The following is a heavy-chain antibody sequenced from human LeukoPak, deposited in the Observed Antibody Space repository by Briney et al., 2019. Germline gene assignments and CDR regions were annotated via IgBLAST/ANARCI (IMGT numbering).Heavy chain of an antibody. CDR3: ARRKRAFDF. J-gene: IGHJ4*02. CDR1: GFNFSDSY. V-gene: IGHV3-11*01. Sequence: GGSLRLSCAASGFNFSDSYMSWIRQTPEKGLEWISYISNSGSSIYYADSVKGRFTMSRDNANNSVYLQMDSLRGDDTAVYYCARRKRAFDFRGQGTLVTVSS. CDR2: ISNSGSSI.